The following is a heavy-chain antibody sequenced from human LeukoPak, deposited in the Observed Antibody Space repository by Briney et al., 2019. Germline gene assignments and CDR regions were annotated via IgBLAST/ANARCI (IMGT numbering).Heavy chain of an antibody. V-gene: IGHV4-34*01. D-gene: IGHD3-10*01. CDR3: ARGEGMYYYDSGSFNFDY. CDR2: INHSGST. Sequence: PSETLSLTCAVYGGSFSGCYWSWIRQPPGKGLEWIGEINHSGSTNYNPSLGSRVTVSEDMSKNQFSLKLTSVTAADTAVYYCARGEGMYYYDSGSFNFDYWGQGTLVTVSS. CDR1: GGSFSGCY. J-gene: IGHJ4*02.